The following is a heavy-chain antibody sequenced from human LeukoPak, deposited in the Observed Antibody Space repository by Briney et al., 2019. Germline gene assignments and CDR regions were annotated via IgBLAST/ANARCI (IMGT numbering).Heavy chain of an antibody. CDR2: ISSDRSNK. J-gene: IGHJ6*02. Sequence: GGSLRLSCAASGFTFSNYDIHWVRQAPGKGLEWVALISSDRSNKYYSDSVKGRFTISSDNSKNTLYLQMNSLRPEDTAVYYCAKCCPMDVWGQGTTVTVSS. V-gene: IGHV3-30*18. CDR3: AKCCPMDV. D-gene: IGHD4/OR15-4a*01. CDR1: GFTFSNYD.